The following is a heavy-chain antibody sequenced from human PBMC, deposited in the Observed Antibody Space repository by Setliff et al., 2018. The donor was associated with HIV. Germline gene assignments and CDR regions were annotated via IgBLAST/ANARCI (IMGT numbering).Heavy chain of an antibody. D-gene: IGHD5-18*01. CDR1: ASSISSDYC. J-gene: IGHJ4*02. Sequence: SETLSLTCAVSASSISSDYCWGWIRQPPGKGLEWIGSTHHSGSTYYNPSLNSRVTISLDASKNQFSLRMRSVTAADTAVYYCARVFVDTAVLRVLEYYFDSWGRGTLVTVSS. CDR3: ARVFVDTAVLRVLEYYFDS. CDR2: THHSGST. V-gene: IGHV4-38-2*01.